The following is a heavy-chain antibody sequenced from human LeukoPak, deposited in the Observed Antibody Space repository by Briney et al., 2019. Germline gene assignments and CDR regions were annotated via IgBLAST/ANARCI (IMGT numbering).Heavy chain of an antibody. CDR3: ARGEVGYCSSTSCDYYYYMDV. D-gene: IGHD2-2*01. V-gene: IGHV1-2*02. CDR1: GYTFTGYY. CDR2: INPNSGGT. Sequence: ASVKASCKASGYTFTGYYMHWVRQAPGQGLEWMGWINPNSGGTNYAQKFQGRVTMTRDTSISTAYMELSRLRSDDTAVYYCARGEVGYCSSTSCDYYYYMDVWGKGTTVTVSS. J-gene: IGHJ6*03.